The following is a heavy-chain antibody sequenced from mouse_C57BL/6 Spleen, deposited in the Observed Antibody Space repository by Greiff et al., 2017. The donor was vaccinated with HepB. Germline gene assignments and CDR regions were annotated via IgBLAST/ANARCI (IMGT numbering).Heavy chain of an antibody. CDR1: GYAFSSSW. CDR2: IYPGDGDT. J-gene: IGHJ2*01. D-gene: IGHD4-1*01. V-gene: IGHV1-82*01. Sequence: QVQLQQSGPELVKPGASVKISCKASGYAFSSSWMNWVKQRPGKGLEWIGRIYPGDGDTNYNGKFKGKATLTADKSSSTAYMQLSSLTSEDSAVYFCARTGTDYWGQGTTLTVSS. CDR3: ARTGTDY.